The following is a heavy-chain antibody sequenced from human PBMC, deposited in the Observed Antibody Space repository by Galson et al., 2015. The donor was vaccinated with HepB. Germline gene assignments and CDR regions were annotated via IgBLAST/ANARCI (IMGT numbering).Heavy chain of an antibody. CDR1: GFTFSSYA. V-gene: IGHV3-30*04. CDR2: ISYDGSNK. J-gene: IGHJ5*02. D-gene: IGHD2-15*01. Sequence: SLRLSCAASGFTFSSYAMHWVRQAPGKGLEWVAVISYDGSNKYYADSVKGRFTISRDNSKNTLYLQMNSLRAEDTALYYCTVVVAATPFWFDPWGQGTLVTVSS. CDR3: TVVVAATPFWFDP.